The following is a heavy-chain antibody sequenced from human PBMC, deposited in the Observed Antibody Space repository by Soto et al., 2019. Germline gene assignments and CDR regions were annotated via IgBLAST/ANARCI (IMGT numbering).Heavy chain of an antibody. V-gene: IGHV3-21*01. CDR3: AKDGGLGFFDY. J-gene: IGHJ4*02. Sequence: EVQLVESGGGLVKPAGSLRLSCGASGFPFNTYTMIWARQAPGKRLEWVSSIDSRSSSDYIYYADSVMGRFTISRDDSRISLFLQMISLRAEYTAVYYCAKDGGLGFFDYLGRGTLVTVAS. CDR1: GFPFNTYT. D-gene: IGHD3-10*01. CDR2: IDSRSSSDYI.